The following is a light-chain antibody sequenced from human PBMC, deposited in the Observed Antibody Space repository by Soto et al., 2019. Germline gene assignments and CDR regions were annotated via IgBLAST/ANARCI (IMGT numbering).Light chain of an antibody. Sequence: EIVLTQSPGTLSLSPGERATLSCTASQSVSSNYLAWYQQKPGQAPRLLIYGASSRATGIPDRLSGSGSGKDFTLTISRLEPEDFSVYYCQQYGGSPRTFGQGTKVEIK. CDR1: QSVSSNY. CDR2: GAS. J-gene: IGKJ1*01. V-gene: IGKV3-20*01. CDR3: QQYGGSPRT.